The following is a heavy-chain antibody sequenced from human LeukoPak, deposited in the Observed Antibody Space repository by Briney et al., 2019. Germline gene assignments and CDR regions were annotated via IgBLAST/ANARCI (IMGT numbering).Heavy chain of an antibody. V-gene: IGHV4-34*01. CDR3: ASSVGSTDY. CDR1: GESLSKYY. Sequence: SEALSLTCAVYGESLSKYYWTWIRQSPGKGLEWIGEINHRGSTNLNPSLKSRVTLSVDTSKHQFSLKLTSMTAADAAVYYCASSVGSTDYWGQGTLVTVSS. CDR2: INHRGST. J-gene: IGHJ4*02. D-gene: IGHD1-26*01.